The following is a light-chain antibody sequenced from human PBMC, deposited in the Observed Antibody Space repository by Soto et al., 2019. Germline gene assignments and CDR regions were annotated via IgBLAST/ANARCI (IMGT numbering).Light chain of an antibody. CDR1: QNVYNN. J-gene: IGKJ4*01. V-gene: IGKV3D-15*01. Sequence: EVVMTQSPATLSVSPGERATLSCRTSQNVYNNLAWYLQKPGQAPRRLISAASTRATGIPARFSGSGSGTEFTLTINRLQAKDFAVYYCQHYTSWPLTLGGGTKVAIK. CDR3: QHYTSWPLT. CDR2: AAS.